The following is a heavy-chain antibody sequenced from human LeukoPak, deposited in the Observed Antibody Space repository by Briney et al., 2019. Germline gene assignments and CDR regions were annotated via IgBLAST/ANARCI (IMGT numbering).Heavy chain of an antibody. CDR3: ARDRAHYYDSSGYAGWFDP. CDR2: IYYSGST. D-gene: IGHD3-22*01. J-gene: IGHJ5*02. V-gene: IGHV4-30-4*08. CDR1: GGSISSGDYY. Sequence: SETLSLTCTVSGGSISSGDYYWSWLRQPPRTGLEWIGYIYYSGSTYYNPSLKSRVTISVDTSKNQFSLKLSSVTAADTAVYYCARDRAHYYDSSGYAGWFDPWGQGTLVTVSS.